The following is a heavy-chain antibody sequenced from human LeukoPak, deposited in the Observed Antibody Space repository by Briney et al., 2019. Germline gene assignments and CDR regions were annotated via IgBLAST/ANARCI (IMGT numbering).Heavy chain of an antibody. V-gene: IGHV7-4-1*02. CDR3: ARARAVAVLDY. CDR2: INPNTGNP. Sequence: GASVTVSCTASGYTFTRYAMNWLRQAPGQGLEWMGWINPNTGNPTYAQAFTGRFVFSLDTSVSTAYLQISSLKAEDTAVYYCARARAVAVLDYWGQGTLVTVSS. CDR1: GYTFTRYA. J-gene: IGHJ4*02. D-gene: IGHD6-19*01.